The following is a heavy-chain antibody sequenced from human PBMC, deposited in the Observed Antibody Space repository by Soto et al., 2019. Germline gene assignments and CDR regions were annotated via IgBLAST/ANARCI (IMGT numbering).Heavy chain of an antibody. CDR3: ARVQAAGPYYAF. D-gene: IGHD3-10*01. V-gene: IGHV3-30*04. Sequence: VGSLRLSCSASAFIFSGYSMHWVTQAPGKGLEWVALISFDGTNKYYADSVKGRFTISRDNSKNTLYLQMNSLTTGDTAAYYCARVQAAGPYYAFWGQGSLVTVSS. J-gene: IGHJ4*02. CDR1: AFIFSGYS. CDR2: ISFDGTNK.